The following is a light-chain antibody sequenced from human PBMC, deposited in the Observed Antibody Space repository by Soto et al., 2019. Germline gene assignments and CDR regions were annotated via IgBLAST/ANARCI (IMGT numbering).Light chain of an antibody. V-gene: IGKV3-11*01. Sequence: EIVLTQSPATLSLSPGERATLSCRASQSVSTYLAWYQQKPGQAPRLLIYDVSNRATVIPSRFSGSGSGTDFTLTISSLEPEDFAVYYCQQRYTFGQGTKLEIK. CDR2: DVS. CDR3: QQRYT. CDR1: QSVSTY. J-gene: IGKJ2*01.